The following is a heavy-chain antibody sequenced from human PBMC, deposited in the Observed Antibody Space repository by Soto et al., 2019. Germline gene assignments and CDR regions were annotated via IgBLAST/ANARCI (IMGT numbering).Heavy chain of an antibody. CDR2: ISWNSGSI. CDR3: AKQGLPLQYCSGGSCQKAYYYYYMDV. Sequence: EVQLVESGGGLVQPGRSLRLSCAASGFTFDDYAMHWVRQAPGKGLEWVSGISWNSGSIGYADSVKGRFTISRDNAKNSLYLQMNSLRAEDTALYYCAKQGLPLQYCSGGSCQKAYYYYYMDVWGKGTTVTVSS. CDR1: GFTFDDYA. D-gene: IGHD2-15*01. J-gene: IGHJ6*03. V-gene: IGHV3-9*01.